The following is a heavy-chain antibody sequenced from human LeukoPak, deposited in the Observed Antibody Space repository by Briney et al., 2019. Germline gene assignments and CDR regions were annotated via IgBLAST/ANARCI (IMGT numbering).Heavy chain of an antibody. V-gene: IGHV3-30*02. D-gene: IGHD5-18*01. CDR1: GFTFSSYG. Sequence: GGSLRLSCAASGFTFSSYGMHWVRQAPGKGLEWVAFIRYDGSNKYYADSVKGRFTISRDNSKNTLYLQMNSLRAEGTAVYYCAKEGEDTAMGDFDYWGQGTLVTVSS. J-gene: IGHJ4*02. CDR2: IRYDGSNK. CDR3: AKEGEDTAMGDFDY.